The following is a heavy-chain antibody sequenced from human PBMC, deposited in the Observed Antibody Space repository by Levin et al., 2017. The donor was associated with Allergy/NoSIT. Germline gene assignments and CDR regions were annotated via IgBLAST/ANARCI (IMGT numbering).Heavy chain of an antibody. CDR2: ISFDGSNK. Sequence: PGESLKISCAASGFTFSGYALHWVRQAPGKGLEWVAVISFDGSNKYYADSVKGRFTISRDNSKNTLYLQMNSLRAEDTAVYFCARGPHFYSNYCFDYWGQGTLVTVSS. V-gene: IGHV3-30-3*01. J-gene: IGHJ4*02. D-gene: IGHD4-11*01. CDR3: ARGPHFYSNYCFDY. CDR1: GFTFSGYA.